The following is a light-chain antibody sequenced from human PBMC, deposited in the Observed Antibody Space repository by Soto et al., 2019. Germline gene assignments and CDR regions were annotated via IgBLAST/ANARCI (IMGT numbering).Light chain of an antibody. V-gene: IGKV3-20*01. CDR3: QQYGSSPRT. CDR1: QSVSSN. J-gene: IGKJ1*01. Sequence: EIVMTQSPVTLSVSPGERATLSCRASQSVSSNLAWYQQKPGQAPRLLIYGASTRATGVPDRFSGSGSGTDFTLTISRLEPEDFAVSYCQQYGSSPRTFGQGTKV. CDR2: GAS.